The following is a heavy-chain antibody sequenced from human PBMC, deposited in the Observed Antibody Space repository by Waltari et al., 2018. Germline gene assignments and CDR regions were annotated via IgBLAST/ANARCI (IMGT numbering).Heavy chain of an antibody. Sequence: QVQLVESGGGVVQPGRSLRLACAASGFTFNTYHIHWFRQVPGKGLEWVAIRSHDGASKYYADSVKGRFTISRDNSKNTLYLEMNSLRHEDTARYYCARDSHILTPEYGFDFWGQGTMVSVSS. V-gene: IGHV3-30-3*01. J-gene: IGHJ3*01. D-gene: IGHD2-15*01. CDR3: ARDSHILTPEYGFDF. CDR2: RSHDGASK. CDR1: GFTFNTYH.